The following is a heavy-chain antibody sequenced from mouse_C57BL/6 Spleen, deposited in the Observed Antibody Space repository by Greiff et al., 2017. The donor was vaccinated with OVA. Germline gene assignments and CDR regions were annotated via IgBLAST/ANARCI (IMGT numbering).Heavy chain of an antibody. J-gene: IGHJ3*01. CDR2: ISNGGGST. D-gene: IGHD1-3*01. V-gene: IGHV5-12*01. Sequence: EVKLMESGGGLVQPGGSLKLSCAASGFTFSDYYMYWVRQTPEKRLEWVAYISNGGGSTYYPDTVKGRFTISRDNAKNTLYLQMSRLKSEDTAMYYCARGDNSAWFAYWGQGTLVTVSA. CDR3: ARGDNSAWFAY. CDR1: GFTFSDYY.